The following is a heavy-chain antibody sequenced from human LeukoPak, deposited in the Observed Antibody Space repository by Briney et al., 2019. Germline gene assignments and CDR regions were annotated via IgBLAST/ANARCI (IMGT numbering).Heavy chain of an antibody. CDR3: ARRGSGAYPDY. CDR1: RYTFTDYY. CDR2: INPNSGGT. Sequence: ASVKVSCKASRYTFTDYYMPWVRQAPGQGLEWMGWINPNSGGTNYAQKFQGRVTMTRDTSISTAYMELSSLRSDDTAFYYCARRGSGAYPDYWGQGTLVTVSS. D-gene: IGHD2-15*01. J-gene: IGHJ4*02. V-gene: IGHV1-2*02.